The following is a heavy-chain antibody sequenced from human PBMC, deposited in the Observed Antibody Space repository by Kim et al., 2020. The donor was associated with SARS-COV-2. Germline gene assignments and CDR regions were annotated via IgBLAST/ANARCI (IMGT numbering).Heavy chain of an antibody. J-gene: IGHJ4*02. Sequence: RCGPSLRSRLTISKDTSKNQVVLTMTNMDPVDTATYYCAHSIVGLPWSLDFWGQGTLVTVSS. V-gene: IGHV2-5*05. CDR3: AHSIVGLPWSLDF. D-gene: IGHD3-16*02.